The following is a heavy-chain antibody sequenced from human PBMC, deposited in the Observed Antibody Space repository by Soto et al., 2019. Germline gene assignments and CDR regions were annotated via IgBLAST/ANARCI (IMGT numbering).Heavy chain of an antibody. CDR1: GGTFSRYA. J-gene: IGHJ4*02. CDR3: ARSLYGSGSWGPNDY. D-gene: IGHD3-10*01. CDR2: IIPIFGTA. Sequence: GASVKVSCKASGGTFSRYAISWLRQAPGQGLEWMGGIIPIFGTANYAQKFQGRVTITADESTSTAYMELSSLRSEDTAVYYCARSLYGSGSWGPNDYWGQGTLVTVSS. V-gene: IGHV1-69*13.